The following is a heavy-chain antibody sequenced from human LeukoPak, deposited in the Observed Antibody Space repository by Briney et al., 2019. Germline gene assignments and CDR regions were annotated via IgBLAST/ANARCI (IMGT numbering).Heavy chain of an antibody. J-gene: IGHJ4*02. CDR2: INPNSGGT. CDR3: ARGSGGPPQVLDY. D-gene: IGHD3-3*01. V-gene: IGHV1-2*02. CDR1: GYTFTGYY. Sequence: ASVTVSCKASGYTFTGYYIHGVRQAPGQGLEWMGWINPNSGGTSYAQKFQGRVTMTRDTSISTVYMELNRLRSDDTAVFYCARGSGGPPQVLDYWGQGTLVTVSS.